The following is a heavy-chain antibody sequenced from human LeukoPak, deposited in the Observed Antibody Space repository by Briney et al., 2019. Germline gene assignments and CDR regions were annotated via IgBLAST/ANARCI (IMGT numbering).Heavy chain of an antibody. J-gene: IGHJ6*03. D-gene: IGHD3-10*01. CDR2: INHSGST. Sequence: SETLSLTCAVYGGSFSGYYWSWIRQPPGKGLEWIGEINHSGSTNYNPSLKSRVTISVDTSKNQFSLKLSSVTAADTAVYYCARVYYGSGSYPSYYYYYYMDVWGKGTTVTVSS. CDR3: ARVYYGSGSYPSYYYYYYMDV. V-gene: IGHV4-34*01. CDR1: GGSFSGYY.